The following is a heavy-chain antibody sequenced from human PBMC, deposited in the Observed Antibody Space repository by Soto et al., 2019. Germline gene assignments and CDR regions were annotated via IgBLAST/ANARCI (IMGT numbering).Heavy chain of an antibody. CDR3: AGPNPVAGQYYYYYGMDV. CDR1: GGSISSSSYY. V-gene: IGHV4-39*01. J-gene: IGHJ6*02. D-gene: IGHD6-13*01. Sequence: PSETLSLTCTVSGGSISSSSYYWGWIRQPPGKGLEWIGSIYYSGSTYYNPSLKSRVTISVDTSKNQFSLKLSSVTAADTAVYYCAGPNPVAGQYYYYYGMDVWGQGTTVTVSS. CDR2: IYYSGST.